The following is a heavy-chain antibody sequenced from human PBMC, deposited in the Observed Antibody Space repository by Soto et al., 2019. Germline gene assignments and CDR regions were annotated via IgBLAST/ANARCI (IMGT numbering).Heavy chain of an antibody. CDR2: IFANVHT. J-gene: IGHJ5*02. Sequence: SETLSLTCIVSVCSIIENYCNGVLQPPGKGLEWIGLIFANVHTDYNPSLKSRVTMSVDASKNQFSLRLTSMTAAYTAVCVASIAASGLNWIEPWGRGTLVTVSS. CDR3: SIAASGLNWIEP. V-gene: IGHV4-4*07. D-gene: IGHD6-13*01. CDR1: VCSIIENY.